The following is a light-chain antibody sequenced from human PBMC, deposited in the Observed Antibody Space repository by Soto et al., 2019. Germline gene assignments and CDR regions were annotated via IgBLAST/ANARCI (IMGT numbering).Light chain of an antibody. CDR2: AAS. Sequence: DIQLTQSPSFLSASVGDRVTITCRASQGISSYLAWYQQKPGTAPKLLIYAASTLQSGVPSRFSGSGSGTEFSLTISSLQPEDFASYYCQQLNSYPRTFGQGTKAEIK. CDR3: QQLNSYPRT. V-gene: IGKV1-9*01. J-gene: IGKJ1*01. CDR1: QGISSY.